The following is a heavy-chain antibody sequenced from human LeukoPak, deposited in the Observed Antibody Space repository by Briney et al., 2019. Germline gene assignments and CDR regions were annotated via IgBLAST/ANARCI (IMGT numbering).Heavy chain of an antibody. CDR2: IYSGGST. CDR3: ARMRPYYYYYGMDV. CDR1: GGSFSGYY. Sequence: PSETLSLTCVVYGGSFSGYYWSWVRQAPGKGLEWVSVIYSGGSTYYADSVKGRFTISRDNSKNTLYLQMNSLRAEDTAVYYCARMRPYYYYYGMDVWGQGTTVTVSS. J-gene: IGHJ6*02. V-gene: IGHV3-53*01.